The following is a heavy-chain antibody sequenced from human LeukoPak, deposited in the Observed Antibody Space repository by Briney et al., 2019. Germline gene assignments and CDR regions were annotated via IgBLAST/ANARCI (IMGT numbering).Heavy chain of an antibody. V-gene: IGHV4-34*01. CDR1: GGSFSGYY. CDR3: ARGHPVLRYFDWSPGGDY. CDR2: INHSGST. Sequence: SETLSLTCAVYGGSFSGYYWSWIRQPPGKGREWIGEINHSGSTNYNPSLKSRVPISVDTSKNQLSLKLSSVTAADTAVYYCARGHPVLRYFDWSPGGDYWGQGTLVTVSS. D-gene: IGHD3-9*01. J-gene: IGHJ4*02.